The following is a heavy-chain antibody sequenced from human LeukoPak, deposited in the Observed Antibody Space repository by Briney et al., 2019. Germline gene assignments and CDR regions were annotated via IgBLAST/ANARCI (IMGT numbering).Heavy chain of an antibody. CDR3: ARGRIQLWFHDAFDI. J-gene: IGHJ3*02. V-gene: IGHV4-34*01. Sequence: SETLSLTRAVYGGSFSGYYLSWIRQPPGKGLEWIGEINHSGSTNYNPSLKSRVTISVDTSKNQFSLKLSSVTAAVTAVYYCARGRIQLWFHDAFDIWGQGTMVTVSS. CDR2: INHSGST. CDR1: GGSFSGYY. D-gene: IGHD5-18*01.